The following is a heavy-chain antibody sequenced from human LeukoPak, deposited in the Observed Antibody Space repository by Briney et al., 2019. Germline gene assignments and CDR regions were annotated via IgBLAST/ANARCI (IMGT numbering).Heavy chain of an antibody. V-gene: IGHV1-69*05. Sequence: GASVKVSCKASGGTFSSYAISWVRQAPGQGLEWMGGITPIFGTANYAQKFQGRVTITTDESTSTAYMELSSLRSEDTAVYYCARHTLRDPPRHWGQGTLVTVSS. CDR1: GGTFSSYA. D-gene: IGHD3-10*01. CDR2: ITPIFGTA. J-gene: IGHJ4*02. CDR3: ARHTLRDPPRH.